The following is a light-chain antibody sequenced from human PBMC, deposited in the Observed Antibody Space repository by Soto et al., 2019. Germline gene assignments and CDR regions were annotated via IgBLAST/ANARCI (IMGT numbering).Light chain of an antibody. CDR2: DVS. Sequence: QSVLTQPRSVSGSPGQSVTISCTGTSSDVGGYNYVSWYQQHPGKAPKLMIYDVSKRPSGVPDRFSASKSGNTASLTISGLQAEDEADYYCCSYAGSYTRLWVFGGGTKLTVL. J-gene: IGLJ3*02. CDR1: SSDVGGYNY. CDR3: CSYAGSYTRLWV. V-gene: IGLV2-11*01.